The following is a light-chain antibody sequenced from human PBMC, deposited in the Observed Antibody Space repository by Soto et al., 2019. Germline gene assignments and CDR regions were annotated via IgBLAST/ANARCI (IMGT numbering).Light chain of an antibody. J-gene: IGKJ4*01. CDR3: QQYNNWPPLT. Sequence: EIVMTQSPATLSVSPGERATLSCRASQSIRSNLAWYQQKPGQAPRLLIYGASTRATGIPARFSGSGSGTEFTLTISSLQSEDFAVYHCQQYNNWPPLTFGGGTKVDIK. CDR1: QSIRSN. CDR2: GAS. V-gene: IGKV3-15*01.